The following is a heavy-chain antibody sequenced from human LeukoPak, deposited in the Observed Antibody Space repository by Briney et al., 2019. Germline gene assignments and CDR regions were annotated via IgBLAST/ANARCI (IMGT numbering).Heavy chain of an antibody. CDR1: GFIFSNYA. CDR2: IDSDAQRT. D-gene: IGHD1-1*01. J-gene: IGHJ4*02. Sequence: GGSLRLSCAASGFIFSNYAMTWVRQAPGKGLEWIAGIDSDAQRTHFADSMKGRFTISRDNSKSTLYLQINDLRAEDTALYFCAKGTTTWIKTEEYWGQGTLVTVSS. CDR3: AKGTTTWIKTEEY. V-gene: IGHV3-23*01.